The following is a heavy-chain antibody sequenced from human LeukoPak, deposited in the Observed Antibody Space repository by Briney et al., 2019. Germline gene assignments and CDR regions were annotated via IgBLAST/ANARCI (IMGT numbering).Heavy chain of an antibody. J-gene: IGHJ5*02. CDR3: ARRLGSTWPYHNNWFDL. CDR2: IYWNDDK. V-gene: IGHV2-5*01. D-gene: IGHD6-13*01. Sequence: SGPTLVNPTQTLTLTCTLSGFSVSTSPVGVGWFRQPSGKALEWLALIYWNDDKYYSPSLLGRLTITKDTSKNQVVLTLTYMGPVDTATYYCARRLGSTWPYHNNWFDLWGQGTLVSVSS. CDR1: GFSVSTSPVG.